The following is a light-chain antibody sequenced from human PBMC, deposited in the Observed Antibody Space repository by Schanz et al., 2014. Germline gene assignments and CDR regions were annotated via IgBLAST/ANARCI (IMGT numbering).Light chain of an antibody. J-gene: IGKJ2*01. CDR2: LGS. CDR1: HSLLYSNGYNY. CDR3: MQSLQTPYT. Sequence: IVMTQSPLSLPVTPGEPASIPCMSTHSLLYSNGYNYLNWYLQKPGQSPPLLIYLGSNRASGVPDRFSGSGSGTDFTLKISRVEAEDVGFYYCMQSLQTPYTFGQGTKLEIK. V-gene: IGKV2-28*01.